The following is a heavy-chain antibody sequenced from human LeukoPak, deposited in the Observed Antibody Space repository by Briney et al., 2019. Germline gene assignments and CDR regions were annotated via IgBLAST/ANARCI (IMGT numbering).Heavy chain of an antibody. D-gene: IGHD5-18*01. V-gene: IGHV1-2*02. CDR3: ARDAHSYGLPLDY. J-gene: IGHJ4*02. CDR1: GYTFTVYY. CDR2: INPNSGGT. Sequence: ASVKVSCKASGYTFTVYYIHWVRQAPGQGLEWMGWINPNSGGTNYAQKFQGRVTMTRDTSISTDYMELSRLGSDDTAVYYCARDAHSYGLPLDYWGQGTLVTVSS.